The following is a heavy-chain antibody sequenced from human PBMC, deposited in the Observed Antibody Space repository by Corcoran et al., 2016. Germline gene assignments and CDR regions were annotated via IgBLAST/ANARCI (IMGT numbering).Heavy chain of an antibody. V-gene: IGHV1-8*01. Sequence: QVQLVQSGAEVKKLGASVKVSCKASEYTFTSYDINWVRQATGQGLEWMGWMNPNSGNTGYAQKFQGRVTMTRNTSISTAYMELSSLRSEDTAVYYCARVCDFWSGYYSFYYGMDVWGQGTTVTVSS. CDR1: EYTFTSYD. D-gene: IGHD3-3*01. CDR3: ARVCDFWSGYYSFYYGMDV. J-gene: IGHJ6*02. CDR2: MNPNSGNT.